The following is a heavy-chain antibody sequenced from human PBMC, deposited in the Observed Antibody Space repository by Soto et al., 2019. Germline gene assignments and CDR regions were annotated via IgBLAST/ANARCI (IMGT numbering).Heavy chain of an antibody. V-gene: IGHV3-21*01. CDR1: GFTFSSYS. CDR3: ARALTYSRYFDL. D-gene: IGHD2-21*01. CDR2: ISSSSSYI. J-gene: IGHJ2*01. Sequence: PGGSLRLSCAASGFTFSSYSMNWVRQAPGKGLEWVSSISSSSSYIYYADSVKGRFTISRDNAKNSLYLQMNSLRAEDTAVYYCARALTYSRYFDLWGRGTLVTVSS.